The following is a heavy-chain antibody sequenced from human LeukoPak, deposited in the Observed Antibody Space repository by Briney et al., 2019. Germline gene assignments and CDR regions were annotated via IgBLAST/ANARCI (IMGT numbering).Heavy chain of an antibody. CDR3: ARDRGQTGYYWSYYYYMDV. CDR1: GFTFSTYG. CDR2: ISSGTSTI. Sequence: PGGSLRLSCAASGFTFSTYGMNWVRQAPGKGLERVSYISSGTSTIYYADSVKGRFTISRDNAKNSLYLQMNSLRAEDTAVYYCARDRGQTGYYWSYYYYMDVWGKGTTVTVSS. V-gene: IGHV3-48*01. D-gene: IGHD3-9*01. J-gene: IGHJ6*03.